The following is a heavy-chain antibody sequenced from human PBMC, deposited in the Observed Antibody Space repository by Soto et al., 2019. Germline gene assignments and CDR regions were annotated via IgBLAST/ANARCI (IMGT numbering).Heavy chain of an antibody. Sequence: GGSLRLSCAAAGFTFSSYAMSWVRQAPGKGLEWVSAISGSGGSTYYADSVKGRFTISRDNSKNTLYLQMNSLRAEDTAVYYCAKDRHSSGWYGYFDYWGQGTLVTVSS. CDR1: GFTFSSYA. V-gene: IGHV3-23*01. CDR3: AKDRHSSGWYGYFDY. CDR2: ISGSGGST. D-gene: IGHD6-19*01. J-gene: IGHJ4*02.